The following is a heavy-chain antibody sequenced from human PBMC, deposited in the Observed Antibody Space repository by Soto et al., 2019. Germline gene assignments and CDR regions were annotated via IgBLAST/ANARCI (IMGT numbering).Heavy chain of an antibody. CDR3: ARARLAGWFDP. V-gene: IGHV4-34*01. Sequence: PSETLSLTCAVYGGSFSGYYWSWIRQPPGKGLEWIGEINHSGSTNYNPSLKSRVTISVDTSKNQFSLKLSSVTAADTAVYYCARARLAGWFDPWGQGTLVTVSS. CDR1: GGSFSGYY. CDR2: INHSGST. J-gene: IGHJ5*02.